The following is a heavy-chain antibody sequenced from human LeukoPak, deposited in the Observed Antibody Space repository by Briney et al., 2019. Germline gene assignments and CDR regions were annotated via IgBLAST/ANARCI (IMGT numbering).Heavy chain of an antibody. V-gene: IGHV1-3*01. CDR3: ATPLTVEAFDI. CDR1: GYTFTSYA. D-gene: IGHD4-23*01. CDR2: INAGNGNT. J-gene: IGHJ3*02. Sequence: GASVKVSRKASGYTFTSYAMHWVRQAPGQRLEWMGWINAGNGNTKYSQKFQGRVTITRDTSASTAYMELSSLRSEDTAVYYCATPLTVEAFDIWGQGTMVTVSS.